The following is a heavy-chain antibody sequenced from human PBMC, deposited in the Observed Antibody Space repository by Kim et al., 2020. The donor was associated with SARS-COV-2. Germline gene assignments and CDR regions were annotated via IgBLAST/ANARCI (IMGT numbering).Heavy chain of an antibody. CDR1: GFTLYKNA. CDR2: IRASAETT. Sequence: GGSLRLSCATSGFTLYKNAVSWVRQAPGRGLEWVSNIRASAETTYYADSVNGRFTISRDNSNHTLYLQLNSLRADDTAVYYCAKDRGGSGWAVFDFWGQGTLVTLSS. J-gene: IGHJ4*02. D-gene: IGHD6-19*01. V-gene: IGHV3-23*01. CDR3: AKDRGGSGWAVFDF.